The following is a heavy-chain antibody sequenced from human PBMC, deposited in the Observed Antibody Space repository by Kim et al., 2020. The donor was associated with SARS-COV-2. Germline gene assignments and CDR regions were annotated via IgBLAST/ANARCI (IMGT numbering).Heavy chain of an antibody. V-gene: IGHV1-24*01. Sequence: ERNFQGRVTMTEDTATDTAYMELSSMRSEDTAVYYCATDRVYGDYDFDYWGQGTLVTVSS. D-gene: IGHD4-17*01. J-gene: IGHJ4*02. CDR3: ATDRVYGDYDFDY.